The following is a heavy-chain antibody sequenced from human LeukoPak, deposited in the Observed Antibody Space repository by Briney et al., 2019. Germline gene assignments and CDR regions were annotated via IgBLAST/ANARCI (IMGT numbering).Heavy chain of an antibody. Sequence: GGSLRLSCAASGFTFSSYSMNWVRQAPGKGLEWVSYISSSSSTIYYADSVKGRFTISRDNAKNSLYLQMNSRRAEDTAVYYCARRGVPAARALYMDVWGKGTTVTVSS. V-gene: IGHV3-48*04. CDR3: ARRGVPAARALYMDV. CDR2: ISSSSSTI. J-gene: IGHJ6*03. CDR1: GFTFSSYS. D-gene: IGHD2-2*01.